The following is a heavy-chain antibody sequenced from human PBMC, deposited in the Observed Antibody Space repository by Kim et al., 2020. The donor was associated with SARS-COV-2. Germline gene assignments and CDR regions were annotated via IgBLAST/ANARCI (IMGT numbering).Heavy chain of an antibody. CDR1: GYSFSNYG. V-gene: IGHV1-3*01. J-gene: IGHJ4*02. CDR3: ARTHQWVLYDEFDY. D-gene: IGHD1-26*01. Sequence: ASVKVSCKASGYSFSNYGFHWVRQAPGQPLEWMGWINAGNGERRYSRKFTGRILITRDTSANTAYMELNRLASEDTAVYYCARTHQWVLYDEFDYWGQGT. CDR2: INAGNGER.